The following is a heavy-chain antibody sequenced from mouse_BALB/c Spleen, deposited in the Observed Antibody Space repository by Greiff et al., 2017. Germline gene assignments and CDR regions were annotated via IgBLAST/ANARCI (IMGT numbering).Heavy chain of an antibody. CDR2: ISSGSSTI. J-gene: IGHJ2*01. D-gene: IGHD4-1*01. CDR1: GFTFSSFG. Sequence: EVQLVESGGGLVQPGGSRKLSCAASGFTFSSFGMHWVRQAPEKGLEWVAYISSGSSTIYYADTVKGRFTISRDNPKNTLFLQMTSLRSEDTAMYYCARELTGTMDYWGQGTTLTVSS. CDR3: ARELTGTMDY. V-gene: IGHV5-17*02.